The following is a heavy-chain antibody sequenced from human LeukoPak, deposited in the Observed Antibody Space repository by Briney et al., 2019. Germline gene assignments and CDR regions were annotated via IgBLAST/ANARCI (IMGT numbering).Heavy chain of an antibody. V-gene: IGHV3-30*02. J-gene: IGHJ4*02. Sequence: GGSLRLSCAASGFTFSSYGMHWVRQAPGKGLEWVAFIRYDGSNKYYADSVKGRFTISRDNSKNTLYLQMNSLRAEDTAVYYCARQVVGATFHYYFDYWGQGTLVTVSS. CDR1: GFTFSSYG. CDR2: IRYDGSNK. D-gene: IGHD1-26*01. CDR3: ARQVVGATFHYYFDY.